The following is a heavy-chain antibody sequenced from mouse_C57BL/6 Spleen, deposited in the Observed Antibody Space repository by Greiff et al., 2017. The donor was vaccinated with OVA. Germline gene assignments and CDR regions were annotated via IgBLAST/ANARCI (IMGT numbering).Heavy chain of an antibody. CDR1: GYTFTSYW. CDR2: IDPSDSYT. V-gene: IGHV1-69*01. J-gene: IGHJ4*01. Sequence: VQLQQSGAELVMPGASVKLSCKASGYTFTSYWMHWVKQRPGQGLEWIGEIDPSDSYTNYNQKFKGKSTLTVDKSSSTAYMQLSSLTSEDSAVYYCARKGLATDYAMDYWGQGTSVTVSS. D-gene: IGHD1-1*01. CDR3: ARKGLATDYAMDY.